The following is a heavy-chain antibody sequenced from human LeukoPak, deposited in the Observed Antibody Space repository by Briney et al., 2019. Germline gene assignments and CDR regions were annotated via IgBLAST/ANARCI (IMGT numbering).Heavy chain of an antibody. D-gene: IGHD3-10*01. J-gene: IGHJ4*02. CDR2: INPNSGGT. Sequence: ASVKVSCKASGYTFTGYYMHWVRQAPGQGLEWMGWINPNSGGTNYAQKFQGRVTMTRDTSTSTVYMELSSLRSEDTAVYYCARWGADFFRGVIPSVFDYWGQGTLVTVSS. CDR1: GYTFTGYY. V-gene: IGHV1-2*02. CDR3: ARWGADFFRGVIPSVFDY.